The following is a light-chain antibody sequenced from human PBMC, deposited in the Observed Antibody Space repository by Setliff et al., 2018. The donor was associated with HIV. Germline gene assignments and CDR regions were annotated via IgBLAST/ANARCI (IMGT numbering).Light chain of an antibody. CDR2: DVN. V-gene: IGLV2-14*01. J-gene: IGLJ1*01. CDR1: SSDVGGYNY. CDR3: SSYTSRSTKV. Sequence: LTQPASVSGSPGQSITISCSGTSSDVGGYNYVSWYQQHPGKAPKLMIYDVNKRPSGVSNRLSGSKSGNTASLTISGLQAEDEADYYCSSYTSRSTKVFGTGTRSPS.